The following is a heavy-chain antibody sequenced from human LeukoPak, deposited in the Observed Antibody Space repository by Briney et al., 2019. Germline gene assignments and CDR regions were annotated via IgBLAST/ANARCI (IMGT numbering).Heavy chain of an antibody. CDR1: GYTFTSYD. CDR2: MNPNSGNT. J-gene: IGHJ5*02. Sequence: ASGKVSCKASGYTFTSYDINSVRQATGQGLEWMGWMNPNSGNTGYAQKFQGRVTMTRNTSISTAYMELSSLRSEDTAVYYCARGPMVDIAGRLVVDPWGQGTLVTVSS. CDR3: ARGPMVDIAGRLVVDP. D-gene: IGHD3-9*01. V-gene: IGHV1-8*01.